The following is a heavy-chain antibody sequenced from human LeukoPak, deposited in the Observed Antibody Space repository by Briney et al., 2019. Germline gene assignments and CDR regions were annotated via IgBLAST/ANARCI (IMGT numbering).Heavy chain of an antibody. J-gene: IGHJ5*02. CDR3: ARCCGGSQYNWFDP. D-gene: IGHD2-15*01. V-gene: IGHV4-59*01. Sequence: SETLSLTCTVSGGSISSYYWSWIRQPPGKGLEWLGYIYYSGSTNYNPSLKSRVTISVDTSKNQFSLKLSSVTAADTAVYYCARCCGGSQYNWFDPWGQGTLVTVSS. CDR2: IYYSGST. CDR1: GGSISSYY.